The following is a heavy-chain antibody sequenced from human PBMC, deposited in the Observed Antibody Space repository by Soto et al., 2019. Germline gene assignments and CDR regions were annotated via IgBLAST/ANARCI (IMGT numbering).Heavy chain of an antibody. CDR2: ISWNSGSI. CDR1: GFTFDDYA. V-gene: IGHV3-9*01. CDR3: AKSHSDYSNYFGWFDP. J-gene: IGHJ5*02. D-gene: IGHD4-4*01. Sequence: GGSLRLSCAASGFTFDDYAMHWVRQAPGKGLEWVSGISWNSGSIGYADSVKGRFTISRDNAKNSLYLQMNSLRAEDTALYYCAKSHSDYSNYFGWFDPWGQGTLVTVSS.